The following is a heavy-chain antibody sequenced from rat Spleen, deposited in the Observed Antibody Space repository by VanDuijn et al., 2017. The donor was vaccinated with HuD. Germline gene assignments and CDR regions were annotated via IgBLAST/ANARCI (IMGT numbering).Heavy chain of an antibody. D-gene: IGHD1-12*02. CDR1: GFSLTSNS. Sequence: QVQLKESGPGLVQPSETLSLTCTVSGFSLTSNSVCWVSQPPGKGLEWMGAIWSCGNTDSNSALNSRLSISRDTSKSQVLLKMNSLQTEDTAMYFCARSAKYYYDGSYYYVHFDYWGQGVMVTVSS. CDR2: IWSCGNT. J-gene: IGHJ2*01. V-gene: IGHV2-15*01. CDR3: ARSAKYYYDGSYYYVHFDY.